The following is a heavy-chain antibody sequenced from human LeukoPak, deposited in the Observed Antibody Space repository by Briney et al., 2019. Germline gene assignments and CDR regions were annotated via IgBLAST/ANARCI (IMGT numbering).Heavy chain of an antibody. V-gene: IGHV1-69*04. CDR2: IIPILGIA. CDR1: GGTFSSYA. J-gene: IGHJ6*02. CDR3: ARDWRDYGDYYYYGMDV. D-gene: IGHD4-17*01. Sequence: SVKVSCKASGGTFSSYAISWVRQAPGQGLEWMGRIIPILGIASYAQKFQGRVTITADKSTSTAYMELSSLRSEDTAVYYCARDWRDYGDYYYYGMDVWGQGTTVTVSS.